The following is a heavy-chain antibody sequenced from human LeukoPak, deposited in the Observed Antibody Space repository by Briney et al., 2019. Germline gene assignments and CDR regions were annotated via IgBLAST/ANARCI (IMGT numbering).Heavy chain of an antibody. V-gene: IGHV6-1*01. CDR2: TYYRSKWYN. Sequence: SQTLSLTCAISGDSVSSNTAAWNWLSQSPSRGLEWLGRTYYRSKWYNDYALSVKGRITVNPDTSKNQVSLQLNSLIPEDTAIYFFAREGGGTGAFDIWGQGTVVTVSS. D-gene: IGHD2-8*02. CDR3: AREGGGTGAFDI. CDR1: GDSVSSNTAA. J-gene: IGHJ3*02.